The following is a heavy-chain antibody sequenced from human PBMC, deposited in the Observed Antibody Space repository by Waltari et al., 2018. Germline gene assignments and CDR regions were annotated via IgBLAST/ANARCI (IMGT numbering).Heavy chain of an antibody. Sequence: QVQLVQSGAEVKKPGSSVKVSCKASGGTFSSYAISWVRQAPGQGLEWMGRIIPNRGIANHAQKFQGIVTVTADKSTSTAYMELSSLRSEDTVVYYCAGDFLWVPWGEGTLVTVSS. J-gene: IGHJ5*02. D-gene: IGHD2-21*01. V-gene: IGHV1-69*04. CDR1: GGTFSSYA. CDR3: AGDFLWVP. CDR2: IIPNRGIA.